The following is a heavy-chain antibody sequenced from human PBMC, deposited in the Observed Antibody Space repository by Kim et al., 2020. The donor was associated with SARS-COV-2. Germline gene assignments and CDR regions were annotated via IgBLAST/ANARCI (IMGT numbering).Heavy chain of an antibody. J-gene: IGHJ4*02. D-gene: IGHD5-12*01. CDR1: GFTFSSYG. Sequence: GGSLRLSCAASGFTFSSYGMHWVRQAPGKGLEWVAVISYDGSNKYYADSVKGRFTISRDNSKNTLYLQMNSLRAEDTAVYYCAKGREYGVDMAYYFDYWGQGTLVTVSS. V-gene: IGHV3-30*18. CDR3: AKGREYGVDMAYYFDY. CDR2: ISYDGSNK.